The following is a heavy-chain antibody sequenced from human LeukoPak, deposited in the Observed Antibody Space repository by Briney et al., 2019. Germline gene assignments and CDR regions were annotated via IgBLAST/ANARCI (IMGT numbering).Heavy chain of an antibody. V-gene: IGHV1-69*04. D-gene: IGHD3-10*01. J-gene: IGHJ4*02. Sequence: SVEVSCKASGGTFSSYAISWVRQAPGQGLEWMGRIIPIFGIANYALKFQGRVTITADKSTSTAYMELSSLRSEDTAVYYCARLWFGESTFDYWGQGTLVTVSS. CDR2: IIPIFGIA. CDR1: GGTFSSYA. CDR3: ARLWFGESTFDY.